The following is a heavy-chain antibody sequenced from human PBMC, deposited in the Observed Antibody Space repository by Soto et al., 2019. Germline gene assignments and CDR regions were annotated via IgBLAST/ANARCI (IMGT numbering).Heavy chain of an antibody. Sequence: ASVKVSCKASGGTFSSYAISWVRQAPGQGLEWMGGIIPIFGTANYAQKFQGRVTMTRDTSTSTVYMELSSLRSEDTAVYYCARGADYYDCSGRIAGKQTVFSYGWFDPWGQGTLVTVSS. CDR3: ARGADYYDCSGRIAGKQTVFSYGWFDP. D-gene: IGHD3-22*01. CDR1: GGTFSSYA. V-gene: IGHV1-69*05. CDR2: IIPIFGTA. J-gene: IGHJ5*02.